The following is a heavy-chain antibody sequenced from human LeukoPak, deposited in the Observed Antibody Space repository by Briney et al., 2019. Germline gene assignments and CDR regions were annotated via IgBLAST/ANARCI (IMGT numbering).Heavy chain of an antibody. CDR1: GFTFSSYW. J-gene: IGHJ2*01. D-gene: IGHD4-17*01. V-gene: IGHV3-74*01. Sequence: GGSLRLSCAVSGFTFSSYWMHWVRQAPGKGLVWVSRINSDGSSTSYADSVKGRFTISRDNAKNTLYLQMNSLRAEDTAVYYCARASATHSEDDYGDADWYFDLWGRGTLVTVSS. CDR3: ARASATHSEDDYGDADWYFDL. CDR2: INSDGSST.